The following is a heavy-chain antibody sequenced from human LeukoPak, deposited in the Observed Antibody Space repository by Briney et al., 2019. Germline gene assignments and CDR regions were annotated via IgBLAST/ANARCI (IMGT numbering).Heavy chain of an antibody. CDR2: LNPNSGNA. V-gene: IGHV1-8*03. CDR1: RYIFTTYD. D-gene: IGHD7-27*01. CDR3: ARRKFLGWFDP. J-gene: IGHJ5*02. Sequence: GASVKVSCKASRYIFTTYDIGWVRQATGQGLEWMGWLNPNSGNAGYAQKFQGRVTISRNTSISTAYMELSSLRSDDTAIYYCARRKFLGWFDPWGQGTLVTVSS.